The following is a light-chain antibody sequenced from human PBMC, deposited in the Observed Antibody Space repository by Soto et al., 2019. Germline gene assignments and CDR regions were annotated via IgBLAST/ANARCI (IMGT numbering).Light chain of an antibody. Sequence: QSALTQPASVSGSPGQSITISCTGTSSNVGSYKLVSWYQQHPGKAPKLMIFEVNKRPSGVSNRFSGSKSGNTASLTISGLQAEDEGDYYCWSYTSSDNWVFGGGTKVTVL. CDR2: EVN. V-gene: IGLV2-14*02. J-gene: IGLJ3*02. CDR1: SSNVGSYKL. CDR3: WSYTSSDNWV.